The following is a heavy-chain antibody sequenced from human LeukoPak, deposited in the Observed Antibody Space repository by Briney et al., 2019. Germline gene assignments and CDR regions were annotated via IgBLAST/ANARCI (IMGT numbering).Heavy chain of an antibody. CDR3: ARLTVTDLYYFDY. J-gene: IGHJ4*02. D-gene: IGHD4-17*01. CDR2: IYYSGST. V-gene: IGHV4-39*01. CDR1: GGSISSSSYY. Sequence: PETLSLTCTVSGGSISSSSYYWGWIRQPPGKGLEWIGSIYYSGSTYYNPSLKSRVTISVDTSKNQFSLKLSSVTAADTAVYYCARLTVTDLYYFDYWGQGTLVTVSS.